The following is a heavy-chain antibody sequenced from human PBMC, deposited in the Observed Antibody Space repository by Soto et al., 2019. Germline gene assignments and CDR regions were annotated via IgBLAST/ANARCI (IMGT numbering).Heavy chain of an antibody. D-gene: IGHD6-19*01. J-gene: IGHJ4*02. CDR1: GFTFRSYA. CDR2: ISSTSTYT. CDR3: ARDLALAGNY. Sequence: GGSLRLSCAASGFTFRSYAMNWVRQTQEKGLEWVSSISSTSTYTHYADSVKGRFTISRDNANNSLFLQMNSLRADDTAIYYCARDLALAGNYWGQGALVTASS. V-gene: IGHV3-21*01.